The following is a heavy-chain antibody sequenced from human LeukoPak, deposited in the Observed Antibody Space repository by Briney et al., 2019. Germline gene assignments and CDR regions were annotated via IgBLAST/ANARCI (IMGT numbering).Heavy chain of an antibody. D-gene: IGHD5-18*01. CDR2: ISAYNGNT. Sequence: ASVKVSCKASGGTFSNYAVSWVRQAPGQGLEWMGWISAYNGNTNYAQKLQGRVTMTTDTSTSTAYMELRSLRSDDTAVYYCARPNTAMVIGAFDIWGQGTMVTVSS. CDR1: GGTFSNYA. J-gene: IGHJ3*02. V-gene: IGHV1-18*01. CDR3: ARPNTAMVIGAFDI.